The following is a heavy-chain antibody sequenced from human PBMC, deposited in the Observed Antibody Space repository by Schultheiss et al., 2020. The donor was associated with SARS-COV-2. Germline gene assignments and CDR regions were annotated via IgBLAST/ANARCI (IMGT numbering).Heavy chain of an antibody. D-gene: IGHD3-3*01. V-gene: IGHV1-69*13. CDR2: IIPIFGTA. Sequence: SVKVSCKASGYTFTGYYMHWVRQAPGQGLEWMGGIIPIFGTANYAQKFQGRVTITADESTSTAYMELSRLRSDDTAVYYCAANSEAIFGVGGWFDPWGQGTLVTVSS. J-gene: IGHJ5*02. CDR1: GYTFTGYY. CDR3: AANSEAIFGVGGWFDP.